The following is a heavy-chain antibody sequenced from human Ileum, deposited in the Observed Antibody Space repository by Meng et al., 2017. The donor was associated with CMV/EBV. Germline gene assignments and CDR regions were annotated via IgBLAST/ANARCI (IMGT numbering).Heavy chain of an antibody. CDR3: AKGKNTAGFHPSYYALDV. Sequence: GESLKISCAASGFVFSTSTMSWVRQAPGRGLEWVSALSPGGGSTYYAHSVSGRFSVSRDNSKNMVFLQLNSLRAEDTAVYYCAKGKNTAGFHPSYYALDVWGQGTTVTVSS. V-gene: IGHV3-23*01. CDR2: LSPGGGST. CDR1: GFVFSTST. D-gene: IGHD2-8*02. J-gene: IGHJ6*02.